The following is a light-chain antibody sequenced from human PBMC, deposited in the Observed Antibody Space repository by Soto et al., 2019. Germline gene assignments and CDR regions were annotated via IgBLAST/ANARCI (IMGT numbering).Light chain of an antibody. CDR1: SSDVGSYNY. CDR3: SSYTSSSTLYV. Sequence: QSVLTQPASVSGSPGQSITISYTGTSSDVGSYNYVSWYQQHPGKAPKLMIYEVSNRPSGVSNRFSGSKSGNTASLTISGLQAEDEADYYCSSYTSSSTLYVFGTGTKVTVL. J-gene: IGLJ1*01. V-gene: IGLV2-14*01. CDR2: EVS.